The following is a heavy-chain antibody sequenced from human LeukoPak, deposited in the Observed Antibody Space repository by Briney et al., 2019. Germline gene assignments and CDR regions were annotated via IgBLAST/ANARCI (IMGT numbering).Heavy chain of an antibody. CDR1: GGTFSSYA. CDR2: IIPILGIA. CDR3: AKDLYGDYAFDY. V-gene: IGHV1-69*04. Sequence: GASVKVSCKASGGTFSSYAISWVRQAPGQGLEWMGRIIPILGIANYAQKFQGRVTITADKSTSTAYMELSSLRSEDTAVYYCAKDLYGDYAFDYWGQGTPVTVSS. D-gene: IGHD4-17*01. J-gene: IGHJ4*02.